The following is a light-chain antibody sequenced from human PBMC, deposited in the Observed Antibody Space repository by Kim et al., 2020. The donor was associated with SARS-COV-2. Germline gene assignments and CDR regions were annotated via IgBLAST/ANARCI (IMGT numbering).Light chain of an antibody. Sequence: DIQMAQSPPSLSASVGDRVTLTCQASQDISEYLNWYQQRPGKAPKLLIYDVSNLETGVPPRFSGSGSGTHFSFTISSLQPEDTATYYCQQYARVPLTFGEGTKVDIK. CDR3: QQYARVPLT. V-gene: IGKV1-33*01. J-gene: IGKJ4*01. CDR2: DVS. CDR1: QDISEY.